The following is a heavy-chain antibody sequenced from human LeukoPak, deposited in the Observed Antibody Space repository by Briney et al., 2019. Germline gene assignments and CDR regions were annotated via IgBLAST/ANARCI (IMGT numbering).Heavy chain of an antibody. D-gene: IGHD4-17*01. CDR1: GGTFSSYA. J-gene: IGHJ4*02. V-gene: IGHV1-69*05. CDR3: ARDSGTVTILLDY. Sequence: SVKVSCKPSGGTFSSYAISWVRQASGQGLEWMGGIIPIFGTANYAQKFQGRVTITTDESTSTAYMELSSLRSEDTAVYYCARDSGTVTILLDYWGQGTLVTVSS. CDR2: IIPIFGTA.